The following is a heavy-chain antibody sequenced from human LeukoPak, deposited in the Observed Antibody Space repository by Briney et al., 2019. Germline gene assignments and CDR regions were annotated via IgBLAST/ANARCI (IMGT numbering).Heavy chain of an antibody. D-gene: IGHD2-2*01. CDR3: AKDRGDQLLFY. V-gene: IGHV3-30*18. CDR1: GFTFSNYG. J-gene: IGHJ4*02. Sequence: GRSLRLSCAASGFTFSNYGMHWVRQAPGKGLERAAMISFDGSREYYVDSVKGRFTISRDNSKNTLYLQMNSLRAEDTAFYYCAKDRGDQLLFYWGQGTLVTVSS. CDR2: ISFDGSRE.